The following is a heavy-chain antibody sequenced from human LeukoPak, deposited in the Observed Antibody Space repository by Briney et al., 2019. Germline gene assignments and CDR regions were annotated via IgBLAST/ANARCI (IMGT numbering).Heavy chain of an antibody. CDR1: GFTFSSYA. Sequence: GGSLRLSCAASGFTFSSYAMSWVRQAPGKELEWVSGIGSRGFSTNYADSVKGRFTISRDNSKNTLDLQMNSLRAEDTAVYYCAKGGYGSGSFIQYWGQGTLVTVSS. CDR3: AKGGYGSGSFIQY. CDR2: IGSRGFST. D-gene: IGHD3-10*01. J-gene: IGHJ4*02. V-gene: IGHV3-23*01.